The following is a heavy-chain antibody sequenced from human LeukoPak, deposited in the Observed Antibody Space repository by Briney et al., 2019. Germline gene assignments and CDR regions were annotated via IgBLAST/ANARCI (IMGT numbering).Heavy chain of an antibody. D-gene: IGHD6-13*01. CDR2: ISYDGSNK. V-gene: IGHV3-30*14. CDR3: ASALAAASHTSFDH. J-gene: IGHJ4*02. Sequence: GRSLRLSCAASGFTFSSYAMHWVRQAPGKGLEWVAVISYDGSNKYYADSVKGRFTISRDNSQNTVYLQMNSIRAEDTAVYYCASALAAASHTSFDHWGQGTLVTVSS. CDR1: GFTFSSYA.